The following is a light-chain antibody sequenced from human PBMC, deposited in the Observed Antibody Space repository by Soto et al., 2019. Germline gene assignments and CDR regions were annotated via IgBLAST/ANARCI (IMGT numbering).Light chain of an antibody. V-gene: IGKV3-20*01. CDR1: QSLNRD. CDR2: GAS. Sequence: IVMTQSPATLSMSPGERATLSCRASQSLNRDLAWYQHKPGQSPRLLIFGASIRATGIPDRFSGSGSGTDFTLTISRLEPEDFAVYYCQQYGSSGTFGQGTKV. J-gene: IGKJ1*01. CDR3: QQYGSSGT.